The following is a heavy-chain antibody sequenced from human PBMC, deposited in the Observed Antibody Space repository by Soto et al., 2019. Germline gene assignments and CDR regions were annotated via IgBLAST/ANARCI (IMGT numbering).Heavy chain of an antibody. CDR2: ISARGVSS. Sequence: VQLLESGGGLVQPGGSLRLSCAASGFSFSSYAMVWVRQAPGKGLEWVSVISARGVSSYFADSVKGRFTIARDNSKNVLSLEMNSLRADDTAIYFCAKGSIEYSASVDNWGQGTLVLVSS. V-gene: IGHV3-23*01. CDR3: AKGSIEYSASVDN. D-gene: IGHD5-12*01. J-gene: IGHJ4*02. CDR1: GFSFSSYA.